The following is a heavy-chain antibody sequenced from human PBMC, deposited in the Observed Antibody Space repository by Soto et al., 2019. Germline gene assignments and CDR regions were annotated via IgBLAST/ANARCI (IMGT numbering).Heavy chain of an antibody. Sequence: PSETLSLTCTVSGVSISDFYWSWIRQAPGKGLESVGYMYNSGTTIYNPSLNYRATISVDTSKNQFSLRLSSVTAADTAVYYCASTLPPTMVSPHDYAQLSFYYCGQGCLVTVSS. J-gene: IGHJ4*01. CDR1: GVSISDFY. CDR3: ASTLPPTMVSPHDYAQLSFYY. V-gene: IGHV4-59*01. CDR2: MYNSGTT. D-gene: IGHD3-10*01.